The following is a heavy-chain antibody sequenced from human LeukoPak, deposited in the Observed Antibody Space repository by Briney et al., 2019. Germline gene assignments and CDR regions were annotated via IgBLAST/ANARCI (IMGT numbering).Heavy chain of an antibody. V-gene: IGHV3-48*01. CDR3: ARDAYSSSRIDY. Sequence: PVQPLDSPSAVSRSSTTIYYADSVKGRFTISRDNAKNSLYLQMNSLRAEDTAVYYCARDAYSSSRIDYWGQGTLVTVSS. CDR2: VSRSSTTI. D-gene: IGHD6-13*01. J-gene: IGHJ4*02.